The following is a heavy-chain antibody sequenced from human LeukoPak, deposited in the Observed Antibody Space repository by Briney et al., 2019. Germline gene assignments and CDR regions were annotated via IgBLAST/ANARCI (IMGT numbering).Heavy chain of an antibody. Sequence: ASVKGSCKASGYTFTRYYMHWVRQAPGQGLEWMGFINPSGGSTSYAQKFQGRVTLTRDTCTKTAYIELSSLRSEDTGVYYCARNDASGLDYWGQGTLLTVPS. V-gene: IGHV1-46*03. D-gene: IGHD3-10*01. CDR3: ARNDASGLDY. CDR1: GYTFTRYY. J-gene: IGHJ4*02. CDR2: INPSGGST.